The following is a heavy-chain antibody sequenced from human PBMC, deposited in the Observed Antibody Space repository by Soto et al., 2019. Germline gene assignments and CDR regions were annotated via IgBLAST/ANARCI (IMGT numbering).Heavy chain of an antibody. D-gene: IGHD1-26*01. CDR1: GLTFSSSG. V-gene: IGHV3-33*01. CDR3: ARRKGARPFDAFDI. J-gene: IGHJ3*02. CDR2: IWYDGSNK. Sequence: GGSLRLSCAASGLTFSSSGMHWVRQAPGKGLEWVAVIWYDGSNKYYADSVKGRFTISRDNSKNTLYLQMNSLRAEDTAVYYCARRKGARPFDAFDIWGQGTTVTVSS.